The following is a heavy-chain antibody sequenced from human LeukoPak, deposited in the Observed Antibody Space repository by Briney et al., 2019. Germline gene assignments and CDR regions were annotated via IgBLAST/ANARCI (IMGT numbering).Heavy chain of an antibody. V-gene: IGHV4-59*01. CDR1: GGSISSYY. D-gene: IGHD3-16*01. J-gene: IGHJ3*02. CDR3: ARGFMTRGAFDI. CDR2: IYYSGST. Sequence: SETLSLTCTVSGGSISSYYRSWIRQPPGKGLEWIGYIYYSGSTNYNPSLKSRVTISVDTSKNQFSLKLSSVTAADTAVYYCARGFMTRGAFDIWGQGTMVTVSS.